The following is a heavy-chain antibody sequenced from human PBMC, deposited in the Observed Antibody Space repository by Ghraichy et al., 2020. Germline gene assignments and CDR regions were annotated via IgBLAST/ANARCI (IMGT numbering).Heavy chain of an antibody. D-gene: IGHD5-18*01. CDR1: GGSIRSYY. J-gene: IGHJ4*02. Sequence: SETLSLTCTVSGGSIRSYYWSWIRQPPGKGLEWIGYIYYSGSTNYNPSLKSRVTISVDTSKNQFSLKLSSVTAADTAVYYCATLRAAMDYYFDYWGQGTLVTVSS. CDR3: ATLRAAMDYYFDY. CDR2: IYYSGST. V-gene: IGHV4-59*08.